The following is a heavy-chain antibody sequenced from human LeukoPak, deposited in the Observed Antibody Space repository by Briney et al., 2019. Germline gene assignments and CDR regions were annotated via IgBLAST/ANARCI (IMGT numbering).Heavy chain of an antibody. V-gene: IGHV3-30-3*01. CDR2: ISYDGNNK. CDR1: GFTFSSYA. CDR3: ASTRFDSDGYYDPHFDY. J-gene: IGHJ4*02. D-gene: IGHD3-22*01. Sequence: GGSLRLSCAASGFTFSSYAMHWVRQAPGKGLEWVAVISYDGNNKYDADSVKGRFTISRDNSKNTLYLQMNNLRAEDTAVYYCASTRFDSDGYYDPHFDYWGQGTLVTVSS.